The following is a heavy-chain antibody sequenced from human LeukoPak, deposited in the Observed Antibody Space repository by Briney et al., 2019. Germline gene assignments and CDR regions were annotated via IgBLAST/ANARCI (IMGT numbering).Heavy chain of an antibody. Sequence: GGSLRLSCAASGFIFSSFGMHWVRQAPGKGLEWVAVISYDGRNKHYADSVKGRFTISRDNSKNTLYLQMNSLTAEDTAMYYCAKDAQVRGVINGFDYWGQGTLVTVSS. CDR3: AKDAQVRGVINGFDY. CDR1: GFIFSSFG. CDR2: ISYDGRNK. V-gene: IGHV3-30*18. J-gene: IGHJ4*02. D-gene: IGHD3-10*01.